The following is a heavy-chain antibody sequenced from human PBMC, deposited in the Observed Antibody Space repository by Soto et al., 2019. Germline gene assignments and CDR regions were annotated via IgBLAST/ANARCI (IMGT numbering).Heavy chain of an antibody. V-gene: IGHV4-31*03. CDR1: GGSISSGGYY. CDR2: IYYSGST. J-gene: IGHJ5*02. Sequence: SETLSLTCTVSGGSISSGGYYWSWIRQHPGKGLEWIGYIYYSGSTYYNPSLKSRVTISVDTSKNQFSLRLSSVTAADTAVYYCARARNKSKYSSSTYNWFDPWGQGTLVTVSS. D-gene: IGHD6-6*01. CDR3: ARARNKSKYSSSTYNWFDP.